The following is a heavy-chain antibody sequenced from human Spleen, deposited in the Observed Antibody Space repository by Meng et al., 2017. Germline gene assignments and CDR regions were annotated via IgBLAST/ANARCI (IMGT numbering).Heavy chain of an antibody. V-gene: IGHV3-33*01. CDR1: GFTFSSYG. J-gene: IGHJ4*02. CDR2: IWYDGSNK. CDR3: ARDAYYYDSSGYYFH. D-gene: IGHD3-22*01. Sequence: GGSLRLSCAASGFTFSSYGMHWVRQAPGKGLEWVAVIWYDGSNKYYADSVKGRFTISRDNSKNTLYLQMNSLRAEDTAVYYCARDAYYYDSSGYYFHWGQGTLVTVSS.